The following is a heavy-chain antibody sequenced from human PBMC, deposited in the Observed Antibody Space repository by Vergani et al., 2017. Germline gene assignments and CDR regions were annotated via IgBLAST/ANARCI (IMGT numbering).Heavy chain of an antibody. Sequence: EVQLLESGGGLVQPGGSLRLSCAASGFTFSSFAMHWVRQAPGKGLEWVSSIGGSGGSTYYADSVKGRFTISRDNSKNTLYLQMNSLRAEDTAVYYCAKDPSIAAAYNWFDPWGQGTLVTVSS. J-gene: IGHJ5*02. CDR1: GFTFSSFA. D-gene: IGHD6-13*01. CDR2: IGGSGGST. V-gene: IGHV3-23*01. CDR3: AKDPSIAAAYNWFDP.